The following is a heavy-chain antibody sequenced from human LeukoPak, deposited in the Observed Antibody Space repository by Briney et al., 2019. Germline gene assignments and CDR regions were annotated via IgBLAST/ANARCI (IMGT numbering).Heavy chain of an antibody. J-gene: IGHJ5*02. Sequence: GASVKVSCKASGYTFRDFYIHWVRQAPGQGLEWMGWVYPYDGATRYAQKFQGRVTMSSDRTISTAYMELNRLRYDDTAFYYCARVRRYYDSSGPGDPWGQGTLVTVSS. V-gene: IGHV1-2*02. CDR1: GYTFRDFY. D-gene: IGHD3-22*01. CDR2: VYPYDGAT. CDR3: ARVRRYYDSSGPGDP.